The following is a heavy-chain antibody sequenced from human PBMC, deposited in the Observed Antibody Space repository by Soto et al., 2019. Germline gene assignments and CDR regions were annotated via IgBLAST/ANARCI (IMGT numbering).Heavy chain of an antibody. Sequence: GGAPRLPCGGSGFIFKKDWLSWARQAPGKGLEWVATIKEDGSEKYYVDSVKGRFSISRDNARNSLYLQMNSLRAEDTAVYYCARASETFWGRGTLVTVPP. V-gene: IGHV3-7*01. CDR2: IKEDGSEK. CDR1: GFIFKKDW. CDR3: ARASETF. D-gene: IGHD3-16*01. J-gene: IGHJ4*02.